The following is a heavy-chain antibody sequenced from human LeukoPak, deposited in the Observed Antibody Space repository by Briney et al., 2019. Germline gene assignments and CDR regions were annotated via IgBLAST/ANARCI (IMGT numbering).Heavy chain of an antibody. CDR1: GGAFSSYA. V-gene: IGHV1-69*05. CDR3: ARNGEGADYGFDY. D-gene: IGHD4-17*01. Sequence: SVKVSCKASGGAFSSYAISWVRQAPGQGLEWMGRIIPIFGTANYAQKFQGRVTITTDESTSTAYMELSSLRSEDTAVYYCARNGEGADYGFDYWGQGTLVTVSS. CDR2: IIPIFGTA. J-gene: IGHJ4*02.